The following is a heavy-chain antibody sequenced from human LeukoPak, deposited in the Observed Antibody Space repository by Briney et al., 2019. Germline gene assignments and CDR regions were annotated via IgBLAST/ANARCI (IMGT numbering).Heavy chain of an antibody. J-gene: IGHJ2*01. CDR1: GGSISSYY. CDR3: ARDLGWYFDL. Sequence: SETLSLTCTVSGGSISSYYWSWIRQPPGKGLEWIGYIYYSGSTNYNPSLKSRVTISADTSKNQFSLKLSSVTAADTAVYYCARDLGWYFDLWGRGTLVTVSS. V-gene: IGHV4-59*01. CDR2: IYYSGST.